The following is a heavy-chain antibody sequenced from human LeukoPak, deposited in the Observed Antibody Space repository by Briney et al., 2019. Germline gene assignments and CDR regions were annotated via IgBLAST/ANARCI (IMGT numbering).Heavy chain of an antibody. D-gene: IGHD2-2*01. V-gene: IGHV3-11*05. CDR2: ISSSSSYI. J-gene: IGHJ4*02. CDR3: ARDREYCSSTSCPLDY. CDR1: GFTFSDYY. Sequence: GGSLRLSCAASGFTFSDYYMSWIRQAPGKGLEWVSYISSSSSYIYYADSVKGRFTISRDNAKNSLYLQMNSLRAEDTAVYYCARDREYCSSTSCPLDYWGQGTLVTVSS.